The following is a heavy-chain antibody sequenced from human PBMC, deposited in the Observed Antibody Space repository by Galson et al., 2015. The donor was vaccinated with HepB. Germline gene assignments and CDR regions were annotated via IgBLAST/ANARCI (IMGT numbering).Heavy chain of an antibody. CDR2: INAGNGNT. V-gene: IGHV1-3*01. D-gene: IGHD3-9*01. CDR3: AREKGLVADILTGPRGIPSLDY. CDR1: GYTFTSYA. J-gene: IGHJ4*02. Sequence: SVKVSCKASGYTFTSYAMHWVRQAPGQRLEWMGWINAGNGNTKYSQKFQGRVTITRDTSASTAYMELCSLRSEDTAVYYCAREKGLVADILTGPRGIPSLDYWGQGTLVTVSS.